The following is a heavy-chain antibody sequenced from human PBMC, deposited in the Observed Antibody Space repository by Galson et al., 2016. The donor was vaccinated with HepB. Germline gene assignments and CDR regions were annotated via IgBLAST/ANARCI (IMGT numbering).Heavy chain of an antibody. D-gene: IGHD2-15*01. CDR1: GYSFTSDW. V-gene: IGHV5-51*03. CDR2: IYPGDSDT. CDR3: ARRGGDCSGGSCWYFDY. J-gene: IGHJ4*01. Sequence: QSGAEVKKPGESLKISCKGSGYSFTSDWIGWVRQMPGKGLEWMGIIYPGDSDTRYSLSFQGQVTISADKSISTAYLQWSSLKASDTAIYYCARRGGDCSGGSCWYFDYWGHGTLITVSS.